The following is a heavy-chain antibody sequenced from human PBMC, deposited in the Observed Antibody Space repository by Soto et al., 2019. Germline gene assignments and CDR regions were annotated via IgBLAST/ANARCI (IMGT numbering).Heavy chain of an antibody. CDR1: GFSLTINRLG. V-gene: IGHV2-5*02. Sequence: QITLKESGPTLVKPTQTLTLTCSFSGFSLTINRLGVAWIRQPPGKALEWLALFYWDGDKPYSPSLKSRLTITMDNSENQVVLTMTNVDPEDTATSYCAHSSYAYGLPGDYWGHGTLVNVSS. D-gene: IGHD3-16*01. CDR2: FYWDGDK. CDR3: AHSSYAYGLPGDY. J-gene: IGHJ4*01.